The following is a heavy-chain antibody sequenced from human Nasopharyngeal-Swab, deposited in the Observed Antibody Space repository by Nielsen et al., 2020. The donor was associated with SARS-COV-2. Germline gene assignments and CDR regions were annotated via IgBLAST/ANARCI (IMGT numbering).Heavy chain of an antibody. Sequence: GESLKISCATSGFTFSSYWMSWVRQAPGKGLEWVAHIKQSGSGQYYVDSVKGRFTISRDNAKNSLSLQMNSLRAEDTAVYYCARYCSTTRCPRSFDYWGQGTLVTVSS. CDR1: GFTFSSYW. CDR2: IKQSGSGQ. CDR3: ARYCSTTRCPRSFDY. J-gene: IGHJ4*02. V-gene: IGHV3-7*01. D-gene: IGHD2-2*01.